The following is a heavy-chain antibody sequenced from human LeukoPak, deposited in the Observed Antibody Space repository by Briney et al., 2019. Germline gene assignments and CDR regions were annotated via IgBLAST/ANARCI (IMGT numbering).Heavy chain of an antibody. CDR1: GYTFTSYG. Sequence: ASVKVSCKASGYTFTSYGIIWVRQAPGQGLEWMGWISAYNGNTNYAQKLQGRVTMTTDTSTSTAYMELRSLGSDDTAVYYCARDSARIAAAGSPIYYYYYGMDVWGQGTTVTVSS. J-gene: IGHJ6*02. V-gene: IGHV1-18*01. CDR2: ISAYNGNT. D-gene: IGHD6-13*01. CDR3: ARDSARIAAAGSPIYYYYYGMDV.